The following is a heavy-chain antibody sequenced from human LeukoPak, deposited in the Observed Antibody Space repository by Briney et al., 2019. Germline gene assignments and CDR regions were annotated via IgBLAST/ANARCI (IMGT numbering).Heavy chain of an antibody. V-gene: IGHV4-34*01. CDR2: ISHTGLT. D-gene: IGHD1-1*01. CDR1: GGSFRGYY. CDR3: ARVPDITARPCDT. Sequence: SETLSLTCAVYGGSFRGYYWTLIRQTQGKELEWIGEISHTGLTGSNPSLKSRVTIFVDSSKNQFSLRMPSVPAADTGVYYCARVPDITARPCDTWGPGPLVPVSS. J-gene: IGHJ5*02.